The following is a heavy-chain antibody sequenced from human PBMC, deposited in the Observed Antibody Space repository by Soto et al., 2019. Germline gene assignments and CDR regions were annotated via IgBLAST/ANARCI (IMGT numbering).Heavy chain of an antibody. V-gene: IGHV3-23*01. CDR2: ISGSGANT. CDR3: AKCAGSGWYPDY. J-gene: IGHJ4*02. D-gene: IGHD6-19*01. Sequence: EVQLLESAGGLVQPGGSLSLSCAASGFTFSSYAMRWVRQAPGKGLEWFSAISGSGANTYYADSVKGRFTISRDNSKNTLFLQLNSLRAEDTAVYYCAKCAGSGWYPDYWGQGTLVTVSS. CDR1: GFTFSSYA.